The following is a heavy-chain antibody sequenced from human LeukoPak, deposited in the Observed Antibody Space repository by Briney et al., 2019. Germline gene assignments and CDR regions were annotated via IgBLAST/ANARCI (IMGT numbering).Heavy chain of an antibody. J-gene: IGHJ4*02. CDR3: VRGVLTVAATFDY. CDR1: GDSPSSNTAA. V-gene: IGHV6-1*01. CDR2: TYYRSKWYS. D-gene: IGHD2-15*01. Sequence: SQTLSLTCAVSGDSPSSNTAAWNWIRQSPSRGLEWLGRTYYRSKWYSDYAVSVKSRMTIYADTSKNQFSLQLNSVTPEDTAVYYCVRGVLTVAATFDYWGQGTLVTVSS.